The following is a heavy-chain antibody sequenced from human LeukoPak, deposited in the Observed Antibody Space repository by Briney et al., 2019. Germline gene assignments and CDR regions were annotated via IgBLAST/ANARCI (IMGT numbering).Heavy chain of an antibody. J-gene: IGHJ4*02. CDR1: GFTFSSYE. CDR3: SRVKGSGWYDVDY. Sequence: PGGSLRLSCAASGFTFSSYEMNWVRQAPGKGLEWVSYISSSGSTKYYADSVKGRFTISRDNAKTSLFLQMNSLRAEDTAVYYCSRVKGSGWYDVDYWGQGTLVTVSS. D-gene: IGHD6-19*01. CDR2: ISSSGSTK. V-gene: IGHV3-48*03.